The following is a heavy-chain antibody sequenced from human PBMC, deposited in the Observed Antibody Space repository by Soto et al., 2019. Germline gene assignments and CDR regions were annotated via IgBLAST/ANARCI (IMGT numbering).Heavy chain of an antibody. J-gene: IGHJ3*02. V-gene: IGHV3-23*01. CDR2: ISGSGGST. Sequence: GSLRLSCAASGFTFSSYAMSWVRQAPGKGLEWVSAISGSGGSTYYADSVKGRFSISRDNSKNTLYLQMNSLRAEDTAVYYCATDLLDTDAFDIWGQGTMVTVSS. CDR1: GFTFSSYA. CDR3: ATDLLDTDAFDI. D-gene: IGHD5-18*01.